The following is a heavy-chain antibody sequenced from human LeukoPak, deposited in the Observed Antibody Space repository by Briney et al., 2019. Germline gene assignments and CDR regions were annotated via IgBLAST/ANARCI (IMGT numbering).Heavy chain of an antibody. CDR1: GFTFSSYA. CDR3: AREGVYDILTGLNYWYFDL. V-gene: IGHV3-66*01. J-gene: IGHJ2*01. CDR2: IYSGGST. Sequence: GGSLRLSCAASGFTFSSYAMSWVRQAPGKGLEWVSVIYSGGSTYYADSMKGRFTISRDNSKNTLYLQMNSLRAEDTAVYYCAREGVYDILTGLNYWYFDLWGRGTLVTVSS. D-gene: IGHD3-9*01.